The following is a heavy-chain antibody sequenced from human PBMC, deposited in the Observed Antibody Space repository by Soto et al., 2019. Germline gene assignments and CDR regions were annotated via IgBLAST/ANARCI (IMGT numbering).Heavy chain of an antibody. CDR1: GFTFSSYA. CDR2: ISGSGGST. D-gene: IGHD4-17*01. J-gene: IGHJ6*02. CDR3: AKDRNYGGNGYYYYGMYV. V-gene: IGHV3-23*01. Sequence: EVQLLESGGGLVQPGVSLRLSCAASGFTFSSYAMSWVRQAPGKGLEWVSAISGSGGSTYYADSVKGRFTISRDNSKNTLYLQMNSLRAEDTAVYYCAKDRNYGGNGYYYYGMYVWGQGTTVTVSS.